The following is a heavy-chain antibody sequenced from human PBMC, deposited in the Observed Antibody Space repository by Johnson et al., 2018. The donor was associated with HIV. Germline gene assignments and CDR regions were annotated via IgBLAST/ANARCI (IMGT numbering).Heavy chain of an antibody. CDR2: IKQDGNEK. CDR3: ARDKYCSGGSCYLDAFDI. D-gene: IGHD2-15*01. J-gene: IGHJ3*02. V-gene: IGHV3-7*01. Sequence: VQLVESGGGLVQPGGSLRLSCAASGFRLSNSWMSWVRQAPGKGLEWVANIKQDGNEKYSVDSVKGRFTIPRDNAKNSLYLQMNSLRVEDTAVYYCARDKYCSGGSCYLDAFDIWGQGTMVIVSS. CDR1: GFRLSNSW.